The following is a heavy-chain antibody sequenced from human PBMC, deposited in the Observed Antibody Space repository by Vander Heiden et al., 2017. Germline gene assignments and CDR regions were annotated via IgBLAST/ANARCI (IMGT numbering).Heavy chain of an antibody. J-gene: IGHJ6*02. CDR1: GLTFRSTA. D-gene: IGHD1-20*01. V-gene: IGHV3-23*01. CDR2: ISGSGSNT. CDR3: AKDFGDNGFYYGLDV. Sequence: VQLLESGGGVVQPGGSMRLSCEASGLTFRSTAMNWVRQAPGKGLEWVSVISGSGSNTYYADSVKGRFTISRDNSKNTLYLQMSSLRAEDTAVYYCAKDFGDNGFYYGLDVWGQGTTVTVSS.